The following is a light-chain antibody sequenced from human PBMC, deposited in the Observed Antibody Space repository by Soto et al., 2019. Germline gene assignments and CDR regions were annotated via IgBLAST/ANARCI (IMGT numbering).Light chain of an antibody. CDR3: QQYGSSPT. V-gene: IGKV3-20*01. CDR2: GAS. J-gene: IGKJ4*01. CDR1: QSVSSSY. Sequence: DIVLTQSPGTLSLSPGERATLSCRASQSVSSSYLAWYQQKPGQAPRLLIYGASSRATGNPDRFSGSGSGTDFTLTISRLEPEDFAVYYCQQYGSSPTFGGGTKVEIK.